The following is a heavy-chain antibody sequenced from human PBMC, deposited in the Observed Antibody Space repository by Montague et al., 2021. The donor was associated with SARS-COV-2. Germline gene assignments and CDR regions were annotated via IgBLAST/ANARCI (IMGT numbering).Heavy chain of an antibody. D-gene: IGHD3-10*01. CDR2: IYYSGST. J-gene: IGHJ6*04. CDR3: AREVMGSVNYYQAIKYGLDV. CDR1: GDFVSSDGYY. V-gene: IGHV4-31*03. Sequence: TLSLTCTISGDFVSSDGYYWSWIRQHPGKGLEWIGDIYYSGSTHYNPSLKSRVTISVDTSKNQFSLKLSSVTAADTAVYYCAREVMGSVNYYQAIKYGLDVWGKGTTVTVSS.